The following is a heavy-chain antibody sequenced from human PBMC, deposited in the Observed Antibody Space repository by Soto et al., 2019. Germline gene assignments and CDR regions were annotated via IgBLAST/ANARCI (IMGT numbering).Heavy chain of an antibody. Sequence: QVQLVQSGAEVKKPGSAVKVSCKASGGAFSSVDISWVRQAPGQGLDWMGGIIPLFGTTNYAEKFQGRGTITADASTSTAFMELSILTSEDTAVYYCVRGLTEGYYGVEVWGQGTTVIVSS. CDR3: VRGLTEGYYGVEV. CDR2: IIPLFGTT. V-gene: IGHV1-69*01. D-gene: IGHD2-15*01. CDR1: GGAFSSVD. J-gene: IGHJ6*02.